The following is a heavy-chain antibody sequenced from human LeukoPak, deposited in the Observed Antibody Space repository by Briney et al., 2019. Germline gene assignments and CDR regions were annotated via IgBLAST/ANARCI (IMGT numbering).Heavy chain of an antibody. CDR2: IYYSGST. J-gene: IGHJ4*02. CDR3: ARTGGKRWLQGYFDY. V-gene: IGHV4-61*01. CDR1: GGSVSSGSYY. D-gene: IGHD5-24*01. Sequence: SETLSLTCTVSGGSVSSGSYYWSWIRQPPGKGLEWIGYIYYSGSTNYNPSLKSRVTISVDTSKNQFSLKLSSVTAADTAVYYCARTGGKRWLQGYFDYWGQGTLVTVSS.